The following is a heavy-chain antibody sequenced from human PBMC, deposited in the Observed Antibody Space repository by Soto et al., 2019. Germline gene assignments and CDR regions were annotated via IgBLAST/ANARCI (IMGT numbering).Heavy chain of an antibody. CDR1: GFTLSGYC. CDR2: IWYDGGNN. V-gene: IGHV3-33*01. CDR3: TRQRGYIHGLSGNDAFDI. D-gene: IGHD5-18*01. Sequence: QVQLVESGGGVVQPGRSLRLSCAASGFTLSGYCMHWVRQAPGKGLEWVATIWYDGGNNYYADSVKGRFTISRANSRNPLYLQLNSLREEDTAVYYCTRQRGYIHGLSGNDAFDIWGQGTMVTVSS. J-gene: IGHJ3*02.